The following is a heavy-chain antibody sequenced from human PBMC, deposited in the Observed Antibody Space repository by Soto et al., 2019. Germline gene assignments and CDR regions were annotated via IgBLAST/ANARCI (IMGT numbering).Heavy chain of an antibody. D-gene: IGHD5-12*01. J-gene: IGHJ4*02. CDR1: GGSFSGYY. CDR3: ARGRWLRSSFDY. V-gene: IGHV4-34*01. CDR2: INHSGST. Sequence: PSETLSLTCAVYGGSFSGYYWSWIRQPPGKGLEWIGEINHSGSTNYNPSLKSRVTISVDTSKNQFSLELSSVTAADTAVYYCARGRWLRSSFDYWGQGTLVTVSS.